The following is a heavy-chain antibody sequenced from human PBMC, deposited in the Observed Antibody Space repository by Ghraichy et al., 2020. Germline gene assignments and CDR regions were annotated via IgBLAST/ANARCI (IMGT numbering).Heavy chain of an antibody. V-gene: IGHV4-59*01. CDR2: IYYSGST. CDR3: ARDSDSNYDIWTGATVYNWFDH. CDR1: GGSISRYY. Sequence: SETLSLTCTVSGGSISRYYWSWIRQPPGKGPEWIGYIYYSGSTNYNPSLKSRVTISVDPSKNQFSLTLSSVPAADTAVYFWARDSDSNYDIWTGATVYNWFDHRGLGSLVTVTS. J-gene: IGHJ5*02. D-gene: IGHD3-9*01.